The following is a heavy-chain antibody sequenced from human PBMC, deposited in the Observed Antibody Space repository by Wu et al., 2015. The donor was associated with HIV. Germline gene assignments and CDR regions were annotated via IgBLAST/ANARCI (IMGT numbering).Heavy chain of an antibody. CDR1: RGTFSSYA. D-gene: IGHD2-2*01. Sequence: QVQLVQSGAEVKKPGSSVKVSCKASRGTFSSYAISWVRQAPGQGLEWMGGIIPIFGTANYAQKFQGRVTITTGESTSTAYMEMSSLRSEDTAVYYCASSIVVVPAAMPGYFDYWGQGTLVTVSS. J-gene: IGHJ4*02. CDR3: ASSIVVVPAAMPGYFDY. CDR2: IIPIFGTA. V-gene: IGHV1-69*05.